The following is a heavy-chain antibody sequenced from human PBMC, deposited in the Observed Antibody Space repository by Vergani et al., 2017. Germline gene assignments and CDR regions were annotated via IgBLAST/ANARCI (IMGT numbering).Heavy chain of an antibody. J-gene: IGHJ6*02. V-gene: IGHV3-21*04. Sequence: EVQLVESGGGLVKPGGSLRLSCAASGFTFSSYSMNWVRQAPGKGLEWVSSISSSSSYIYYADSVKGRFTISRDNAKKSLYLQMNSLRAEDTAVYYCATDGAVQQLTYYYYYGMDVWGQGTTVTGSS. CDR2: ISSSSSYI. CDR3: ATDGAVQQLTYYYYYGMDV. CDR1: GFTFSSYS. D-gene: IGHD6-13*01.